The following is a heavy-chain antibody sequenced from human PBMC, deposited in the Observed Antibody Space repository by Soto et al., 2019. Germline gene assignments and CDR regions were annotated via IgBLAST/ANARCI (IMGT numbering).Heavy chain of an antibody. D-gene: IGHD3-9*01. CDR1: GFTFDDYA. CDR2: ISWNSGSI. J-gene: IGHJ6*03. Sequence: EVQLVESGGGLVQPGRSLRLSCAASGFTFDDYAMHWVRQAPGKGLEWVSGISWNSGSIDYADSVKGRFTISRDNAKNTLYLQMNSLRAEDTALYYCTKDMNQVVRYFDWLHYYYYYMDGWDKVTTVTVSS. CDR3: TKDMNQVVRYFDWLHYYYYYMDG. V-gene: IGHV3-9*01.